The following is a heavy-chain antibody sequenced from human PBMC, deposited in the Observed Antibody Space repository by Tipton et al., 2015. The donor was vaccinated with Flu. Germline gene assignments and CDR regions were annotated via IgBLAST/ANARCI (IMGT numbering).Heavy chain of an antibody. CDR3: GRGITMIVRPIGAFDI. CDR2: INPSGGST. CDR1: GYTFTSYY. J-gene: IGHJ3*02. Sequence: QLVQSGAEVKKPGASVKVSCKASGYTFTSYYMHWVRQAPGQGLEWMGIINPSGGSTSYAQKFQGRVTMTRDTSTSTVYMELSSLGSGDTAVYFWGRGITMIVRPIGAFDIWGQGKMVPVSS. D-gene: IGHD3-22*01. V-gene: IGHV1-46*01.